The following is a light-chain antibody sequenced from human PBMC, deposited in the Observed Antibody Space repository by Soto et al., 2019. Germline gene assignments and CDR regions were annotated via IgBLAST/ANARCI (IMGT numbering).Light chain of an antibody. Sequence: DIVMTQSPDSLAVSLGERATINCKSSQSVLSSSNNQNHLAWYQQKPGQPPRLLIYWASTRDSGVPDRFSGGGSGTDFTLTISSLQAEDVAVYYCQEYYSTPLTFGGGTKVDI. CDR1: QSVLSSSNNQNH. CDR3: QEYYSTPLT. J-gene: IGKJ4*01. CDR2: WAS. V-gene: IGKV4-1*01.